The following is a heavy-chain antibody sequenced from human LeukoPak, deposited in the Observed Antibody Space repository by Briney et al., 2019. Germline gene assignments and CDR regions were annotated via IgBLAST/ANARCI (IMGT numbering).Heavy chain of an antibody. CDR1: GFTFSSHG. V-gene: IGHV3-23*01. J-gene: IGHJ4*02. CDR2: ISIGGDTT. CDR3: AKEIRPNDC. Sequence: GGSLRLSCAASGFTFSSHGMCWVRQAPGRGLEWVSSISIGGDTTYADSVKGRFTISRDNSKNTLYLQLDSLRAEDTAIYYCAKEIRPNDCXGQGXXVTVS. D-gene: IGHD4-17*01.